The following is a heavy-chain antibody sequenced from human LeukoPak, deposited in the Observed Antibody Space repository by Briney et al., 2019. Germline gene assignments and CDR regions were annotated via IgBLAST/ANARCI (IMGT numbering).Heavy chain of an antibody. CDR3: ARDYCSGASCQHIGGPFDY. Sequence: SETLSLTCAVYGGSFSGYYWSWIRQPPGKGLEWSGSIYYSGSTYYNPSLKSRVTISVDTSKNQFSLKLSSVTAADTAVYYYARDYCSGASCQHIGGPFDYWGQGTLVTVSS. CDR2: IYYSGST. V-gene: IGHV4-34*01. J-gene: IGHJ4*02. D-gene: IGHD2-15*01. CDR1: GGSFSGYY.